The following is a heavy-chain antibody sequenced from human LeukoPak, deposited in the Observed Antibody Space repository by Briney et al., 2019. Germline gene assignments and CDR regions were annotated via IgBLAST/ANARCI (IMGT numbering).Heavy chain of an antibody. D-gene: IGHD6-13*01. CDR3: AKDYSSAQQLVRYGY. Sequence: PGGSLRLSCAASGFTFSSYGMSWVRQAPGKGLEWVSAISGSGGSTYYADSVKGRFTISRDDSKNTLYLQMNSLRAEDTAVYYCAKDYSSAQQLVRYGYWGQGTLVTVSS. CDR2: ISGSGGST. V-gene: IGHV3-23*01. J-gene: IGHJ4*02. CDR1: GFTFSSYG.